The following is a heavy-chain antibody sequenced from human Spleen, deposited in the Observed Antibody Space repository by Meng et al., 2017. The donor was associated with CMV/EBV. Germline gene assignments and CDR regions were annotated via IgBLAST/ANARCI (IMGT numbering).Heavy chain of an antibody. CDR3: ARDDGSGNVYDFYYGMDV. D-gene: IGHD3-10*01. V-gene: IGHV3-21*01. CDR1: GFDFSAYS. CDR2: ISRSTHYI. J-gene: IGHJ6*02. Sequence: VGCLRLSCAVSGFDFSAYSLNWVRKAPGKGLEWVAFISRSTHYIYYADSVKARFTISRDTATNSVYLQMNSLRAEDTAVYYCARDDGSGNVYDFYYGMDVWGQGTTVTVSS.